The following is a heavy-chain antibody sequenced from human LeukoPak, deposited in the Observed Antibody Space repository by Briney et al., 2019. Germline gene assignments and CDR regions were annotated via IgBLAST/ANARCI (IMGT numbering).Heavy chain of an antibody. V-gene: IGHV3-30*18. Sequence: PGGSLRLSCAASGFTFSNYAMNWVGQAPGMGLEWVAVISYDGSNKYYVDSVKGRFTISRDNAKNSLYLQMNSLRAEDTAVYYCAELGITMIGGVWGKGTTVTISS. CDR2: ISYDGSNK. CDR1: GFTFSNYA. J-gene: IGHJ6*04. CDR3: AELGITMIGGV. D-gene: IGHD3-10*02.